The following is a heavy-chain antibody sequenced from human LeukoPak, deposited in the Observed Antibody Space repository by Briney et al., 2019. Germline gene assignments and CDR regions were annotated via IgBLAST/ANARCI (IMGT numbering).Heavy chain of an antibody. CDR2: INNDGSDT. CDR1: GFTFSRYW. V-gene: IGHV3-74*03. D-gene: IGHD3/OR15-3a*01. J-gene: IGHJ3*02. CDR3: TRGGLNHAFDI. Sequence: GGSLRLPCAVSGFTFSRYWMHWVRQTPGRGLVWVSRINNDGSDTTYADSVKGRFTISRDNSKNTLYLQMNSLRAEDTAVYYCTRGGLNHAFDIWGQGTMVTVSA.